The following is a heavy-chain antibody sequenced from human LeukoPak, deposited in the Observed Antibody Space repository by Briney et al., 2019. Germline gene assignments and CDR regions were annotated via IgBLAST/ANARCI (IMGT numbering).Heavy chain of an antibody. J-gene: IGHJ4*02. CDR3: ARDRPDDDSSGYIYRDFAY. V-gene: IGHV3-11*04. CDR1: GFTFSDYY. CDR2: ISGSGGTI. D-gene: IGHD3-22*01. Sequence: GGSLRLSCAASGFTFSDYYMNWIRQAPGKGLECVSYISGSGGTIYYADSVKGRFTISRDNAKNLLYLQMNNLRAEDTAVYYCARDRPDDDSSGYIYRDFAYWGQGNLVTVSP.